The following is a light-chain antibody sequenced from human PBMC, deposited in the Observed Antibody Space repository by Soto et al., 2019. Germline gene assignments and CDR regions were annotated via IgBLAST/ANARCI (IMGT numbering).Light chain of an antibody. CDR1: SSDVGGYNY. CDR2: VVS. Sequence: QSALTQPASVSASPGQSVSISCTGTSSDVGGYNYVSWYQHYPGKAPKLIIYVVSNRPSGISNRFSGSKSGNTASLTISGLQAEDEADYYCSSFARSSTLVFGGGTKVTVL. J-gene: IGLJ2*01. CDR3: SSFARSSTLV. V-gene: IGLV2-14*03.